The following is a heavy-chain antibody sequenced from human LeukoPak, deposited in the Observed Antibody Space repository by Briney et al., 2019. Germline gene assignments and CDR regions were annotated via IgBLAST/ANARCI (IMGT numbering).Heavy chain of an antibody. Sequence: SETLSLTCTVSGGSVSSGTYFWTWVRQPPGKGLEWIGHIHYSVTTNYNPSLKSRVTMSLDTSKNQFSLKLTSVTAADTAIYFCARWGTYWGQGTLVTVSS. V-gene: IGHV4-61*01. CDR2: IHYSVTT. J-gene: IGHJ4*02. D-gene: IGHD7-27*01. CDR3: ARWGTY. CDR1: GGSVSSGTYF.